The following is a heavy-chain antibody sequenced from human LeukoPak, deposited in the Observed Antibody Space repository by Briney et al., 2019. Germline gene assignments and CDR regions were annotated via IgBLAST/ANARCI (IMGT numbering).Heavy chain of an antibody. J-gene: IGHJ5*02. V-gene: IGHV1-8*01. D-gene: IGHD3-22*01. CDR1: GYTFTSYD. CDR2: MNPNSGNT. CDR3: ARGGGYYDSSGYLDP. Sequence: ASVKVSCKASGYTFTSYDINWVRQATGQGLEWMGWMNPNSGNTGYAQKFQGRVTMTTDTSTRTAYMELRSLRSDDTAVYYCARGGGYYDSSGYLDPWGQGTLVTVSS.